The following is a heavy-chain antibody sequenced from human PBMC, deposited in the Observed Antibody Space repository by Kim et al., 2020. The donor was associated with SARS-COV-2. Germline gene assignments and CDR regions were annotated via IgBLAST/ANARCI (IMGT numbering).Heavy chain of an antibody. Sequence: GGSLRLSCAASGFTFSNAWMSWVRQAPGKGLEWVGRIKSKTDGGTTDYAAPVKGRFTISRDDSKNTLYLQMNSLKTEDTAVYYCTNPYYYDSSGYYYIDYWGQGTLVTVSS. CDR3: TNPYYYDSSGYYYIDY. V-gene: IGHV3-15*01. CDR2: IKSKTDGGTT. J-gene: IGHJ4*02. D-gene: IGHD3-22*01. CDR1: GFTFSNAW.